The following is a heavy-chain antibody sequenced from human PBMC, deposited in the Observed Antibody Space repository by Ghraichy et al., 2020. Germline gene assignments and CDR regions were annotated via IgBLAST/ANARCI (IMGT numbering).Heavy chain of an antibody. CDR2: IIPIFGTA. J-gene: IGHJ4*02. V-gene: IGHV1-69*13. CDR1: GGTFSSYA. D-gene: IGHD4/OR15-4a*01. CDR3: ARDPYGGAGGFDY. Sequence: SVKVSCKASGGTFSSYAISWVRQAPGQGLEWMGGIIPIFGTANYAQKFQGRVTITADESTSTAYMELSSLRSEDTAVYYCARDPYGGAGGFDYWGQGTLVTVSS.